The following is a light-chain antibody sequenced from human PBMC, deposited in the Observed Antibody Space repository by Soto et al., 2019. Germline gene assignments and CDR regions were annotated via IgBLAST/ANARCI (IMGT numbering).Light chain of an antibody. Sequence: DIQMTQSPSSLSASFGDRVTLTSRASQNIDTYLNWYQQKPGTAPQRLMYAASSLHSGVPARFSRRGAGKDFTLTSSSLLPEDFGTYYCQQSHNTPYTFGQGTKLEI. CDR3: QQSHNTPYT. V-gene: IGKV1-39*01. CDR1: QNIDTY. J-gene: IGKJ2*01. CDR2: AAS.